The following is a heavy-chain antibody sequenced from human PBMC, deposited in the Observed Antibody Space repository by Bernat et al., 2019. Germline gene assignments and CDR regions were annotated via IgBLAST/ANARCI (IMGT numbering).Heavy chain of an antibody. J-gene: IGHJ4*02. CDR1: GFTVSSDY. CDR3: ARDFQVG. Sequence: EVQLVESGGGLVQPGGSLRLSCAASGFTVSSDYMSWVHQAPGKGLEWVSVISSGGSTYYADSVKGRFTMSRDNSKNTLHLQMNSLRDEDTAVYYCARDFQVGWGQGTLVTVSS. CDR2: ISSGGST. V-gene: IGHV3-66*01.